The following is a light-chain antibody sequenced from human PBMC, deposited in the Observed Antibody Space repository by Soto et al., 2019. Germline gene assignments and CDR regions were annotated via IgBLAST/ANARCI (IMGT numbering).Light chain of an antibody. CDR1: QSVDGY. CDR2: GAS. J-gene: IGKJ5*01. CDR3: QQYHKWPPIT. V-gene: IGKV3-15*01. Sequence: EVVMTQSPGTLSVSLGESATLSCRASQSVDGYLAWYQQKPGQAPRLLIYGASTRATGVTARFRGGGSGTEFTLTISSLRSEDSAVYYCQQYHKWPPITFGQGTRLETK.